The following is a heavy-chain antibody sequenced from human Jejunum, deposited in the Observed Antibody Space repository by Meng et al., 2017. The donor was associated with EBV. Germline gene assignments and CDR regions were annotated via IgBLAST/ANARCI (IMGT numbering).Heavy chain of an antibody. D-gene: IGHD3-10*01. CDR2: INTANGNP. V-gene: IGHV7-4-1*02. CDR3: ARYSGSYSLAN. J-gene: IGHJ4*02. CDR1: GYTFTDYA. Sequence: QVQLVQSGFGLKTPGASVRPSCQASGYTFTDYAIIWVRQAPGQGLEWMGWINTANGNPTYAQAFTGRFVFSLDTSVNTAFLQISDLKAEDSALYYCARYSGSYSLANWGQGTLVTVSS.